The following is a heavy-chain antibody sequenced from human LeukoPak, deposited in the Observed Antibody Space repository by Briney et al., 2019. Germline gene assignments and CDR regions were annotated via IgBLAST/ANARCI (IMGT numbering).Heavy chain of an antibody. CDR2: ISNDGSRK. CDR3: ARDRAWNYFDY. D-gene: IGHD3-3*01. CDR1: GFTFSRHG. J-gene: IGHJ4*02. Sequence: PGGSLRLSCAASGFTFSRHGMHWVRQAPGKGLEWVAIISNDGSRKYYAHSVEGRFTISRDNSKNTLYLQMDSLRAENTAVYYCARDRAWNYFDYWGQGTLVTVSS. V-gene: IGHV3-30*03.